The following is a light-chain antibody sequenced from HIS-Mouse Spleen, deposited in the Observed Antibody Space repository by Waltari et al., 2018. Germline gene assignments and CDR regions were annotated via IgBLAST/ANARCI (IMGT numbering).Light chain of an antibody. CDR1: SSNIGRNH. CDR3: AAWDDSLSGPV. V-gene: IGLV1-47*01. CDR2: RNN. Sequence: QSVLTQPPSASGTPRQRVTISRSGSSSNIGRNHSHLYQQCPGTAPKLLTYRNNQRPSVVPDRFSGSKSGTSASLAISGLRSEDEADYYCAAWDDSLSGPVFGGGTKLTVL. J-gene: IGLJ3*02.